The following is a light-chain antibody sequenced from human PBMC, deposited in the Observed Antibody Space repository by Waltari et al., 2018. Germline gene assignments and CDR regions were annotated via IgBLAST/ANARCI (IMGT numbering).Light chain of an antibody. CDR1: QNVDSN. CDR3: QQYNNWPPEDT. CDR2: GAS. J-gene: IGKJ2*01. V-gene: IGKV3-15*01. Sequence: EIVMTQSPATLSVSPGERATLSCRASQNVDSNLAWYQHKPGRAPRLLIYGASTRATDIPARFSGSGSGTEFTLTISSLQSEDFAIYYCQQYNNWPPEDTFGRGTKLEI.